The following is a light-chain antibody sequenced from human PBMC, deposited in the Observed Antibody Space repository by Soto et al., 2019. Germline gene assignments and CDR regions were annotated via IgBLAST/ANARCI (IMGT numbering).Light chain of an antibody. Sequence: DIQMTQSPSSLSTSVGERVTITCQASQDISNSLNWYQQKPGKAPNLLIYEASKLQTGVPSRFSGGGSGTHFTFTISNLQPEDFATYYCLLDYAYFWAFGQGTKVDIK. CDR2: EAS. J-gene: IGKJ1*01. CDR3: LLDYAYFWA. CDR1: QDISNS. V-gene: IGKV1-33*01.